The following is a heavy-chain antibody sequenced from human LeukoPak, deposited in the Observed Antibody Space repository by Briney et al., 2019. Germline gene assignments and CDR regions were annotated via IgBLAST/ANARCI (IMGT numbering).Heavy chain of an antibody. J-gene: IGHJ4*02. V-gene: IGHV3-23*01. CDR3: AKRDCTNGVCEYFDY. Sequence: PGGSLRLSCAASGFTLSSYAVSWVPQAPGKGLEWVSAISSGRGNTYYADSVKGRFTIFGDNSKNTLYLQMNSLRAEDAAVYYCAKRDCTNGVCEYFDYWGQGTLVTVSS. D-gene: IGHD2-8*01. CDR2: ISSGRGNT. CDR1: GFTLSSYA.